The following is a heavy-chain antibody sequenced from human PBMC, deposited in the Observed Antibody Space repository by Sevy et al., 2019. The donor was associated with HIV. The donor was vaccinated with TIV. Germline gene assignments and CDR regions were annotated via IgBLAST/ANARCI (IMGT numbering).Heavy chain of an antibody. D-gene: IGHD6-13*01. CDR1: GFTFSDYN. J-gene: IGHJ4*02. V-gene: IGHV3-11*01. CDR2: ISSSGSTI. CDR3: ASKGIAAAGTPGGDY. Sequence: GGSLRLSCAASGFTFSDYNMSWIRQAPGKGLEWVSYISSSGSTIYYADSVKGRFTISRDNAKNSLYLQMNSLRAEDTAVYYCASKGIAAAGTPGGDYWGQGTLVTVSS.